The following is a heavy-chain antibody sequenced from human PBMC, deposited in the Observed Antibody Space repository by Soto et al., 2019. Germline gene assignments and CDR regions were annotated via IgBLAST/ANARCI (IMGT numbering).Heavy chain of an antibody. CDR3: AREGGSLDD. Sequence: QVQLQESGPGLVKPSQTLSITCTVSGGSISSGGYYWSWIRQDPGKGLEWIGYVYYSGSTYYKPSLKSRVTISVDTAKNHVSLKLSSVTAADTAVYYCAREGGSLDDRGQGTLVTVSS. J-gene: IGHJ4*02. CDR2: VYYSGST. CDR1: GGSISSGGYY. V-gene: IGHV4-31*03.